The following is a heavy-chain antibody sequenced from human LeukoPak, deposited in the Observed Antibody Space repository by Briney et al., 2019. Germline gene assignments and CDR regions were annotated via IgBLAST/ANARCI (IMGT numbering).Heavy chain of an antibody. Sequence: GRSLRLSCAASGFTFSSYGMHWVRQAPGKGLEWVAVIWYDGSNKYYADSVKGRFTISRDNAKNSLYLQMNSLRAEDTALYHCARVDYGDYPDYWGQGTLVTVSS. J-gene: IGHJ4*02. CDR1: GFTFSSYG. D-gene: IGHD4-17*01. V-gene: IGHV3-33*01. CDR2: IWYDGSNK. CDR3: ARVDYGDYPDY.